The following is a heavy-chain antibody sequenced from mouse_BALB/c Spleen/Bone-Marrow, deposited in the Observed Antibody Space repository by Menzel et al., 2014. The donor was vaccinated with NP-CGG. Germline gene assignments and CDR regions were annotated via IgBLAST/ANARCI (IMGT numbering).Heavy chain of an antibody. CDR3: ARSGSSSGYFDY. V-gene: IGHV5-17*02. CDR1: GFTFSSFG. D-gene: IGHD1-1*01. Sequence: EVMLVESGGGLVQPGGSRKLSCAASGFTFSSFGMHWVRRAPEKGLEWVAYISSGSSTIYYADTVMGRFTISRDNPKNTLFLQMTSLRSEDTAMYYCARSGSSSGYFDYWGQGTTPTVSS. CDR2: ISSGSSTI. J-gene: IGHJ2*01.